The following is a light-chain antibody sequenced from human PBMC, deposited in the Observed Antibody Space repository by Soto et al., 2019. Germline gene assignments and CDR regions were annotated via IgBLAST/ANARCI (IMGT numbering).Light chain of an antibody. CDR3: SSYTTSVTYV. CDR2: DVS. V-gene: IGLV2-14*01. Sequence: QSALTQPASVSGSPGQSITISCTGTSSDVGAYNSVSWYQQHPGKAPKLIIYDVSTRPSGISDRFSGSKSGNTASLTISGLQAVDESDYYFSSYTTSVTYVFGTGTKLTVL. CDR1: SSDVGAYNS. J-gene: IGLJ1*01.